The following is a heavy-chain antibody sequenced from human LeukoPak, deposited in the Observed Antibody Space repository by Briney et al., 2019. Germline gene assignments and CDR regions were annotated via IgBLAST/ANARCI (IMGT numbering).Heavy chain of an antibody. Sequence: ASVKVSCKASGYTFTGYYMHWVRQAPGQGLEWMGWINPNSGGTNYAQKFQGRVTMTRDTSISTAYMELSRLRYDDTAVYYCARDGLEYDFWSGYFGWFDPWGQGTLVTVSS. CDR1: GYTFTGYY. D-gene: IGHD3-3*01. J-gene: IGHJ5*02. V-gene: IGHV1-2*02. CDR3: ARDGLEYDFWSGYFGWFDP. CDR2: INPNSGGT.